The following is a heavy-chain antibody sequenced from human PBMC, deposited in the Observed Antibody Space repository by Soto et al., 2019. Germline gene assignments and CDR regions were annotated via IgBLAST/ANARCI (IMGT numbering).Heavy chain of an antibody. CDR1: GFAFNTYA. Sequence: GGSLRLSCAASGFAFNTYAMSWVRQAPGKGLEWVSTVRDTGDSTYYADSVKGRFTISRDNSKNTLYLQMNSLRAEDTAVYYCAKVYFNDSRRPCNFHYSGQGTLVTVS. CDR2: VRDTGDST. V-gene: IGHV3-23*01. J-gene: IGHJ4*02. CDR3: AKVYFNDSRRPCNFHY. D-gene: IGHD3-22*01.